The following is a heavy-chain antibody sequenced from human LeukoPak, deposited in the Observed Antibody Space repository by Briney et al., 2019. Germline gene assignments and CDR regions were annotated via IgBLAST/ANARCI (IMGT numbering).Heavy chain of an antibody. V-gene: IGHV3-30*01. J-gene: IGHJ4*02. D-gene: IGHD6-19*01. Sequence: GRSLRLSCAASGFTFSSYAMHWVCQAPGKGLEWVAVISYDGSNKYYADSVKGRFTISRDNSKNTLYLQMNSLRAEDTAVYYCARERFSSGWYGGYYFDYWGQGTLVTVSS. CDR3: ARERFSSGWYGGYYFDY. CDR1: GFTFSSYA. CDR2: ISYDGSNK.